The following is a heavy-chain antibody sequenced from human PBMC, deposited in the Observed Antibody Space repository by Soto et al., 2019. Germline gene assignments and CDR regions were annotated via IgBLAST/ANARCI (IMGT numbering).Heavy chain of an antibody. V-gene: IGHV3-23*01. D-gene: IGHD3-3*01. Sequence: EVQLLESGGGLVQPGGSLRLSCAASGFTFSNYAMSWVRQAPGKGLEWVSAISGSGGSTYYADSVKGRFTISRDNSKNTLYLQMNSLRGEDTAVYYCAKDITLFGVPPPNDWFDPWGQGTLVTVSS. CDR3: AKDITLFGVPPPNDWFDP. CDR1: GFTFSNYA. CDR2: ISGSGGST. J-gene: IGHJ5*02.